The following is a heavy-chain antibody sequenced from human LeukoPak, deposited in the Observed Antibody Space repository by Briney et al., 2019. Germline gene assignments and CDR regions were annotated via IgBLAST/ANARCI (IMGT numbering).Heavy chain of an antibody. V-gene: IGHV4-39*07. CDR2: IYYSGST. J-gene: IGHJ6*03. D-gene: IGHD2-15*01. CDR1: GGSISSSSYY. Sequence: SETLSLTCTVSGGSISSSSYYWGWIRQPPGKGLEWIGSIYYSGSTYYNPSLKSRVTISVDTSKNQFSLKLSSVTAADTAVYYCARDLWVEGVVVVAADYYYYYYMDVWGKGTTVTVSS. CDR3: ARDLWVEGVVVVAADYYYYYYMDV.